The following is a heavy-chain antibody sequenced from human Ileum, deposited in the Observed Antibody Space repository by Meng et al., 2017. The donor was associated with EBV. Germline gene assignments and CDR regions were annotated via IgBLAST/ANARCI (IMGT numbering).Heavy chain of an antibody. CDR1: GAFNSSSHW. J-gene: IGHJ4*02. Sequence: RPELVTPPGILSLPCLVSGAFNSSSHWWTWVRQPPGKGLEWIGEMHPSGSTYYNPSLKSRVTISLDTLNNQFFLRLTSLTAADTAVYYCAKANDYSLNSWGQGTLVTVSS. V-gene: IGHV4-4*03. CDR3: AKANDYSLNS. D-gene: IGHD4-11*01. CDR2: MHPSGST.